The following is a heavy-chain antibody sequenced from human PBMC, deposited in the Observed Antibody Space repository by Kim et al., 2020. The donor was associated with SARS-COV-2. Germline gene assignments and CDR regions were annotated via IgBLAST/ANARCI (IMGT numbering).Heavy chain of an antibody. V-gene: IGHV1-18*01. Sequence: ASVKVSCKASGYTFTSYGISWVRQAPGQGLEWMGWISAYNGNTNYAQKLQGRVTMTTDTSTSTAYMELRSLRSDDTAVYYCARYRVPVVPVGYYYYYGMDVWGQGTTVTVSS. CDR2: ISAYNGNT. CDR3: ARYRVPVVPVGYYYYYGMDV. J-gene: IGHJ6*02. CDR1: GYTFTSYG. D-gene: IGHD2-2*01.